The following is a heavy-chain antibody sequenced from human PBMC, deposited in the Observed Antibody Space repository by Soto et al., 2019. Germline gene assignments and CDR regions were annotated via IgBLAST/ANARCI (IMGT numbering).Heavy chain of an antibody. Sequence: GGSLRLSCAASGFTVSSNYMSWVRQAPGKGLEWVSVIYSGGSTYYADSVKGRFTISRDNSKNTLYLQMNSLRAEDTAVYYCARDLSREVAATAYYYYYYMDVWGKGTTVTVSS. D-gene: IGHD2-15*01. CDR1: GFTVSSNY. CDR2: IYSGGST. V-gene: IGHV3-66*01. J-gene: IGHJ6*03. CDR3: ARDLSREVAATAYYYYYYMDV.